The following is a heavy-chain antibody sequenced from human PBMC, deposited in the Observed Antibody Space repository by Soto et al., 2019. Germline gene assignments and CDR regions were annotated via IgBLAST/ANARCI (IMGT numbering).Heavy chain of an antibody. CDR1: GGSISSGGYY. Sequence: QVQLQESGPGLVKLSQTLSLTCTVSGGSISSGGYYWSWIRQHPGKGLEWIGYIYYSGSTYYNPSLKSRVTISVDTSKNQFYLKLSSVTAADTAVYYCARDTVVVAATLGAFDIWGQGTMVTVSS. D-gene: IGHD2-15*01. V-gene: IGHV4-31*03. J-gene: IGHJ3*02. CDR2: IYYSGST. CDR3: ARDTVVVAATLGAFDI.